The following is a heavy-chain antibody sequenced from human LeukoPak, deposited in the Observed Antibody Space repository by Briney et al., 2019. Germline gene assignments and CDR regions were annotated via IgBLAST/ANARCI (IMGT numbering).Heavy chain of an antibody. D-gene: IGHD5-18*01. J-gene: IGHJ4*02. V-gene: IGHV4-39*01. CDR2: IYYSGSS. CDR3: RGYTSGYLGGDY. Sequence: PSETLSLTCAVSGGSFSGYYWGWIRQPPGKGLEWIGSIYYSGSSYYNPSLKSRVTISVDTSKNQFSLKLSSVTAADTAVYHCRGYTSGYLGGDYWGQGALVTVSS. CDR1: GGSFSGYY.